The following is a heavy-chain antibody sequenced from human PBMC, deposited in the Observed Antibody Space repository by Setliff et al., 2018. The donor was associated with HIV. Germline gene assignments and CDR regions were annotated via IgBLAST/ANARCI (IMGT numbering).Heavy chain of an antibody. CDR2: INAGNGNT. J-gene: IGHJ6*03. Sequence: ASVKVSCKASGYTFSSYAMHWVRQAPGQRLEWMGWINAGNGNTKYSQKFQGRVTITRDTSASTAHMELSSLRSEDTAVYYCARDSTRWELPYYYMDVWGKGTTVT. CDR1: GYTFSSYA. D-gene: IGHD2-15*01. V-gene: IGHV1-3*01. CDR3: ARDSTRWELPYYYMDV.